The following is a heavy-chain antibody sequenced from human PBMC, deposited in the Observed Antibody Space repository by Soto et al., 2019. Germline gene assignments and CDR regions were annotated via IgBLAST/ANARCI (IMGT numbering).Heavy chain of an antibody. J-gene: IGHJ4*03. CDR1: GFTFRFYA. Sequence: PGGSLRLSCAASGFTFRFYAMSWVRQAPGRGLEWVSGIGGCCNSTYYADPVKDRFTISRDNSKNHFHLQMNSLSADDTAVYYCAKNGTDSSDPFDDWGQGRPVTVSS. CDR3: AKNGTDSSDPFDD. D-gene: IGHD1-26*01. CDR2: IGGCCNST. V-gene: IGHV3-23*01.